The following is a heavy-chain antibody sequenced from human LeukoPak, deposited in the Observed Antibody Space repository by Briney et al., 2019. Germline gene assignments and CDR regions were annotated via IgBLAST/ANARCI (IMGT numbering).Heavy chain of an antibody. CDR1: GFTFSSYG. J-gene: IGHJ4*02. Sequence: GGSLRLSCAASGFTFSSYGMHWVRQAPGKGLEWVAFIRYDGSNKYYADSVKGRFTISRDNSKNTLYLQMNSLRAEDTAVYYCAKDREWQELPQPPIFDYWGQGTLVTVSS. CDR3: AKDREWQELPQPPIFDY. V-gene: IGHV3-30*02. CDR2: IRYDGSNK. D-gene: IGHD1-26*01.